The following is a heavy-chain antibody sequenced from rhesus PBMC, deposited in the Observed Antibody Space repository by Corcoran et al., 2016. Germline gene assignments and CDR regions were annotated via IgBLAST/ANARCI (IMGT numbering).Heavy chain of an antibody. CDR2: IGG. Sequence: QVQLKESGPGLVKPSETLSLTCTVSGDSLISGSAWRWIRRPPGKGLEWIGYIGGYYNPALKSRVTISKDTSKNQFSLNLTSVTAADTAVYYCASGLNYGAPNFGLDSWGQGVVVTVSS. CDR3: ASGLNYGAPNFGLDS. D-gene: IGHD1-26*01. CDR1: GDSLISGSA. J-gene: IGHJ6*01. V-gene: IGHV4-127*01.